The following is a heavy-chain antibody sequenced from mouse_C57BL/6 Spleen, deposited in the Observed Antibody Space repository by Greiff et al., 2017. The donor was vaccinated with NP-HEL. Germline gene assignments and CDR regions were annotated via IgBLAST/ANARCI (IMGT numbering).Heavy chain of an antibody. V-gene: IGHV5-6*01. D-gene: IGHD1-1*01. CDR1: GFTFSSYG. Sequence: EVKLQESGGDLVKPGGSLKLSCAASGFTFSSYGMSWVRQTPDKRLEWVATISSGGSYTYYPYSVKGRFTISRDNAKNTLYLQMSSLKSEDTAMYYCARHGTTVDYWGQGTTLTVSS. CDR3: ARHGTTVDY. CDR2: ISSGGSYT. J-gene: IGHJ2*01.